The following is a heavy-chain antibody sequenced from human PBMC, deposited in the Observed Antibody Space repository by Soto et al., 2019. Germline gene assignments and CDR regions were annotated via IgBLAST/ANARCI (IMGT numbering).Heavy chain of an antibody. CDR3: AKAGITLRLFDP. CDR2: ISGGDSGT. Sequence: EVQLLESGGGLVQPGGSLRLSCAASGFTFSNYAMSWVRQAPGKGLEWVSAISGGDSGTYYADSVKGRFTISRDNSKMTLYLQMNSLRAEYTAVYYCAKAGITLRLFDPWGQGTLVTVSS. D-gene: IGHD3-16*01. V-gene: IGHV3-23*01. CDR1: GFTFSNYA. J-gene: IGHJ5*02.